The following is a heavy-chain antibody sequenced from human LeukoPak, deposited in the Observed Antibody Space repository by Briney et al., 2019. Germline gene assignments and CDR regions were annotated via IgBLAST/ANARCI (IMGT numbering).Heavy chain of an antibody. CDR3: ARERVVRGVNAYGMDV. D-gene: IGHD3-10*01. CDR1: GFTVSSNY. V-gene: IGHV3-66*01. J-gene: IGHJ6*02. CDR2: IYSGGST. Sequence: PGGSLRLSCAASGFTVSSNYMSWVRQAPGKGLEWVSVIYSGGSTYYADSVKGRFNLSRHNSKNTLYLQMNSLRAEDTAVYYCARERVVRGVNAYGMDVWGQGTTVTVSS.